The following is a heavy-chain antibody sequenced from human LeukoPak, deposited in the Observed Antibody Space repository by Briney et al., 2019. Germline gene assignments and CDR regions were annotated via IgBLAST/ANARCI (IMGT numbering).Heavy chain of an antibody. CDR3: ARTYGDYLPLGYFDL. CDR1: GGSISSGDYY. V-gene: IGHV4-30-4*08. J-gene: IGHJ2*01. D-gene: IGHD4-17*01. CDR2: IYYSGST. Sequence: SETLSLTCTVSGGSISSGDYYWSWIRQPPGKGLEWIGYIYYSGSTYYNPSLKSRGTISVDTSKNQFSLKLSSVTAADTAVYYCARTYGDYLPLGYFDLWGRGTLVTVSS.